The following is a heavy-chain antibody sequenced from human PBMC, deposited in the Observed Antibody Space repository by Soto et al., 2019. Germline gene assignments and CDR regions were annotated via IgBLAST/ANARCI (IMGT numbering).Heavy chain of an antibody. CDR2: IIPRSATS. D-gene: IGHD2-2*01. CDR3: AREGFVLVPTTVNSDYYYYAMDV. Sequence: GASVKVSCKASGDTFSTYTITWVRQAPGQGLEWMGGIIPRSATSNYAQKFQGRVTITADESTSTAYMELSSLRSEDTAVYYCAREGFVLVPTTVNSDYYYYAMDVWGQGTTVTSP. J-gene: IGHJ6*02. CDR1: GDTFSTYT. V-gene: IGHV1-69*13.